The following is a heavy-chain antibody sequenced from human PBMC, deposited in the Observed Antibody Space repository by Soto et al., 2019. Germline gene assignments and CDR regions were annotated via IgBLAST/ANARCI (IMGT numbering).Heavy chain of an antibody. CDR3: ARAHYCSSTSCYDRNWFDP. V-gene: IGHV4-59*01. D-gene: IGHD2-2*01. Sequence: SETLSLTCTVSGGSISSYYWSWIRQPPGKGLEWIGYIYYSGGTNYNPSLKSRVTISVDTSKNQFSLKLSSVTAADTAVYYCARAHYCSSTSCYDRNWFDPWGQGTLVTVS. CDR1: GGSISSYY. CDR2: IYYSGGT. J-gene: IGHJ5*02.